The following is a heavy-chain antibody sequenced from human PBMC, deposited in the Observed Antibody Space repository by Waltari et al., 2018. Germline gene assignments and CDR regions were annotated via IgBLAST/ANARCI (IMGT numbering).Heavy chain of an antibody. Sequence: EVQLVESGGGLVKSGGSLRLSCAASGFTFSIYNMNWLRQDPGKGLEGVSSISATSGHIYYADSLEGRFTISRDNAKNSLHLQIDSLRAEDTAVYYCAREAVVGATPDFDYWGQGTLVTVSS. CDR3: AREAVVGATPDFDY. CDR1: GFTFSIYN. D-gene: IGHD1-26*01. J-gene: IGHJ4*02. CDR2: ISATSGHI. V-gene: IGHV3-21*02.